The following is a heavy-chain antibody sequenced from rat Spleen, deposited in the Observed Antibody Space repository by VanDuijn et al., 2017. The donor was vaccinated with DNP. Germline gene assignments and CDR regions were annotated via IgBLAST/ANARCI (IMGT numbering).Heavy chain of an antibody. CDR1: GFTFSDYY. D-gene: IGHD1-4*01. Sequence: EVQLVESGGGLVQPGRSLKLSCAASGFTFSDYYMAWVRQAPTKGLELVAYITYDGGSTYYGDSVKGRFTISRDNSKSTLYLQMNSLRSEDMATYYCARHVLHLRVWDYWGQGVMVTVSS. J-gene: IGHJ2*01. V-gene: IGHV5-22*01. CDR2: ITYDGGST. CDR3: ARHVLHLRVWDY.